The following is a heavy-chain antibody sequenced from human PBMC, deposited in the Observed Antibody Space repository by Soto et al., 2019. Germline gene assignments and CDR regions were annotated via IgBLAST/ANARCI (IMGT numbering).Heavy chain of an antibody. CDR3: VRDWAYSFDY. J-gene: IGHJ4*02. CDR1: GFALNDYN. CDR2: ISGSSSAT. V-gene: IGHV3-48*01. Sequence: GGSLRLSCAASGFALNDYNMKWDRQAPGKGLEWISDISGSSSATYYADSVKGRFTISRDNAKNSLDLQMNNLRAEDTAIYYCVRDWAYSFDYWGQGTLVTVSS. D-gene: IGHD2-21*01.